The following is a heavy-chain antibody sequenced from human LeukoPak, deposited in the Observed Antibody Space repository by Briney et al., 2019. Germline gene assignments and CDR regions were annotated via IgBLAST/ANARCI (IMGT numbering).Heavy chain of an antibody. D-gene: IGHD2-2*01. Sequence: ASVKVSCKASGYTFTSYYMHWVRQAPGQGLEWMGIINPSGGSTSYAQKFQGRVTMTRDTSTSTVYMERSSLRSEDTAVYYCAREDGCSSTSCYEAFDIWGQGTMVTVSS. CDR1: GYTFTSYY. CDR2: INPSGGST. J-gene: IGHJ3*02. CDR3: AREDGCSSTSCYEAFDI. V-gene: IGHV1-46*01.